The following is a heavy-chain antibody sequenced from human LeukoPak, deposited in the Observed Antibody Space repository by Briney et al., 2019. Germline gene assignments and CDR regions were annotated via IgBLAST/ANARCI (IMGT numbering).Heavy chain of an antibody. D-gene: IGHD3-10*02. CDR1: GFTFSSLG. V-gene: IGHV3-23*01. CDR3: AELGITMIGGV. CDR2: ISGSAVST. J-gene: IGHJ6*04. Sequence: PGGTLRFSGAASGFTFSSLGMSWVRQAPGKGLEGVSAISGSAVSTYYADSVKGRFTISRDNSKNTLYLQMNSLRAEDTAVYYCAELGITMIGGVWGKGTTVTISS.